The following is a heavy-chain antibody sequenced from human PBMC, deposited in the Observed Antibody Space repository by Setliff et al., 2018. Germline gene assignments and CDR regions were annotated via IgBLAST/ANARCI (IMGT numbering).Heavy chain of an antibody. CDR1: GESFSGHY. Sequence: SETLSLTCAVYGESFSGHYWSWIRQPPGKGLEWIGEINHSGSTNYSPSLKSRVTISVDTSKNQLSLKLSSVAAADTAVYYCARGFDVCGGGACYTDGPYYFDYWGLGTLVTVSS. CDR2: INHSGST. J-gene: IGHJ4*02. CDR3: ARGFDVCGGGACYTDGPYYFDY. V-gene: IGHV4-34*01. D-gene: IGHD2-21*02.